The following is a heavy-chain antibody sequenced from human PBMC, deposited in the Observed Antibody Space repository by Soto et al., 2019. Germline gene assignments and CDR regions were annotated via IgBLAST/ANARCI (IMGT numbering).Heavy chain of an antibody. V-gene: IGHV4-31*03. CDR3: ARGWYSSSSYGYYYYYMDV. D-gene: IGHD6-6*01. CDR1: GGSISSGGYY. J-gene: IGHJ6*03. CDR2: IYYSGST. Sequence: SETLSLTCTVSGGSISSGGYYWSWIRQHPGKGLEWIGYIYYSGSTYYNPSLKSRVTISVDTSKNQFSLKLSSVTAADTAVYYCARGWYSSSSYGYYYYYMDVWGKGTTVTVSS.